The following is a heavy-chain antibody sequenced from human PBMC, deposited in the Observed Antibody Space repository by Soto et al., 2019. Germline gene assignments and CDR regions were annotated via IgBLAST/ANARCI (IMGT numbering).Heavy chain of an antibody. V-gene: IGHV3-48*02. J-gene: IGHJ6*02. D-gene: IGHD3-3*01. Sequence: GGSLRLSCAASGFTFSSYSMNWVRQAPGKGLEWVSYISSSSSTIYYADSVKDRFTISRDNAKNSLYLQMNSLRDEDTAVYYCASRARSGYYYYYYYGMDVWGQGTTVT. CDR2: ISSSSSTI. CDR1: GFTFSSYS. CDR3: ASRARSGYYYYYYYGMDV.